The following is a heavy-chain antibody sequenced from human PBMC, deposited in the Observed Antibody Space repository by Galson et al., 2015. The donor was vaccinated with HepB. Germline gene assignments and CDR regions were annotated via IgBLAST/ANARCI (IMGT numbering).Heavy chain of an antibody. Sequence: SLRLSCAASGFTFSNYYMSWVRQAPGKGLEWVANINKDGSEKYYMDSVKGRFTISRDNAKSSMYLQMNSLRAEDTAVYYCARDRVVAGGGDWFDPWGQGTLVTVSS. CDR1: GFTFSNYY. CDR2: INKDGSEK. CDR3: ARDRVVAGGGDWFDP. V-gene: IGHV3-7*01. J-gene: IGHJ5*02. D-gene: IGHD6-13*01.